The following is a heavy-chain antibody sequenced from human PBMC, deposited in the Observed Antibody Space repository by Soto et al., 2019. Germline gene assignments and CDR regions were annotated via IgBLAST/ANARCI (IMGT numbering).Heavy chain of an antibody. Sequence: GASVKVSCKASGYTFTSYGISWVRQAPGQGLEWMGWISAYNGNTNYAQKLQGRVTMTTDTSTSTAYMGLRSLRSDDTAVYYCASGVNYYDSSGPCDDWGQGTLVTVSS. J-gene: IGHJ4*02. V-gene: IGHV1-18*01. CDR2: ISAYNGNT. D-gene: IGHD3-22*01. CDR3: ASGVNYYDSSGPCDD. CDR1: GYTFTSYG.